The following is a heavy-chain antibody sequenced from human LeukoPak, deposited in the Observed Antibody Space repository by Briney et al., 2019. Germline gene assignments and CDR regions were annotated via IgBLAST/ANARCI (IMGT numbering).Heavy chain of an antibody. J-gene: IGHJ4*02. V-gene: IGHV3-23*01. Sequence: GGSLRLSCAASGFIFSSYAMSWVRQAPGKGLEWVSTISGSGGSTYYADSLKGRFTISRDNSKNTLYLQMNTLRAEDTAVYYCAKVAYPGNDYWGQGTLVTVSS. CDR3: AKVAYPGNDY. CDR1: GFIFSSYA. CDR2: ISGSGGST.